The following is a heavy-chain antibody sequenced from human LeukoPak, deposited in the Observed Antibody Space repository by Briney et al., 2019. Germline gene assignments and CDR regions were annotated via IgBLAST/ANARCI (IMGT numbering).Heavy chain of an antibody. D-gene: IGHD6-13*01. CDR2: INPNSGGT. V-gene: IGHV1-2*02. J-gene: IGHJ4*02. Sequence: GASVKVCCKASGYTFTGYYMHWVRQAPGQGLEWMGWINPNSGGTNYAQKFQGRVTMTRDTSISTAYMELSRLRSDDTAVYYCARVMVIAAAGTVPEFDYWGQGTLVTVSS. CDR1: GYTFTGYY. CDR3: ARVMVIAAAGTVPEFDY.